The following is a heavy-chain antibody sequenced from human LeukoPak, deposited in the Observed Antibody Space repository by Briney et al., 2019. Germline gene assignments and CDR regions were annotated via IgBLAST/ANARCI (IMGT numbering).Heavy chain of an antibody. CDR2: INTDGSST. V-gene: IGHV3-74*01. Sequence: GGSLRLSCVASGFTGSNNWMDWERQAPGKGLVWVSRINTDGSSTTYADSVKGRFTISRDNARNTLYLQVSSLRAEDTSVYYCARQSYYYERSDYYHDYWGQGTLVTVSS. CDR1: GFTGSNNW. J-gene: IGHJ4*02. D-gene: IGHD3-22*01. CDR3: ARQSYYYERSDYYHDY.